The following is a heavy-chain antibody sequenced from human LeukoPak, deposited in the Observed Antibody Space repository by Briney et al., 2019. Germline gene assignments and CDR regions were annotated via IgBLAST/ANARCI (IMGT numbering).Heavy chain of an antibody. J-gene: IGHJ6*03. CDR1: GFTFSSYG. D-gene: IGHD4-17*01. CDR2: IRYDGSNK. Sequence: PGGSLRLSCAASGFTFSSYGMHWVRQAPGKGLEWVAFIRYDGSNKYYADSVKGRFTISRDNSKNTLYLQMNSLRAEDTAVYYCAKTTHTTVTSGPYYYYYMDVWGKGTTVTISS. V-gene: IGHV3-30*02. CDR3: AKTTHTTVTSGPYYYYYMDV.